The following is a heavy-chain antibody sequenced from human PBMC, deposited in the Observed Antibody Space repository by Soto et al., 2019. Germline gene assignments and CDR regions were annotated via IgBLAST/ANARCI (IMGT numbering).Heavy chain of an antibody. CDR2: INPNSGGT. V-gene: IGHV1-2*04. CDR1: GYTFTSYY. Sequence: ASVKVSCKASGYTFTSYYMHWVRQAPGQGLEWMGWINPNSGGTNYAQKFQGWVTMTRDTSISTAYMELSRLRSDDTAVYYCAKVGCSGGSCYAVDYWGQGTLVTVSS. D-gene: IGHD2-15*01. CDR3: AKVGCSGGSCYAVDY. J-gene: IGHJ4*02.